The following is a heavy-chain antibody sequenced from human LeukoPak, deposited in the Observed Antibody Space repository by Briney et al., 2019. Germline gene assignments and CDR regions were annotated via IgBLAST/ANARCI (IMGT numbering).Heavy chain of an antibody. CDR1: AFTFSGFT. V-gene: IGHV3-21*01. Sequence: PGGSLRLSCAASAFTFSGFTINWVRQAPGKGLEWVSSISASSSYIYYLDSVKGRFTISRDNAKKSVYLHMHSLRAEDTAVCYCARVGEQLAFDYWGQGTLVTVSS. CDR2: ISASSSYI. J-gene: IGHJ4*02. CDR3: ARVGEQLAFDY. D-gene: IGHD6-13*01.